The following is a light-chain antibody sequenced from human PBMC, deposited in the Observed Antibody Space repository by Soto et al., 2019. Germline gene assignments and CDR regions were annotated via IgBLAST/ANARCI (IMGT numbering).Light chain of an antibody. V-gene: IGLV2-14*03. CDR3: SSYTSSTTLVV. CDR2: DVS. J-gene: IGLJ2*01. Sequence: QSALTQPASVSGSPGQSITISCTGTSSDVGFYNYVSWYQHHPGKAPNLVIYDVSDRPSGVSNRFAGSTSDNTASLTISGLQAEAAADYYCSSYTSSTTLVVFGGGTKLNVL. CDR1: SSDVGFYNY.